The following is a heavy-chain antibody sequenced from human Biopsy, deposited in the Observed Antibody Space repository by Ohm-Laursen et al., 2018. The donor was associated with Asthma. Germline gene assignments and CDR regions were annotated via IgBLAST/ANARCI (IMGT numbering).Heavy chain of an antibody. CDR1: GYNFISFA. V-gene: IGHV1-3*04. Sequence: SVKISCKASGYNFISFAIHWVRQAPGQRLEWMGWVNTGNGDTKYSQKFQGRVTITRGTSASTAYMELRSLRSEDTATYYCARTYYDFLTGQVKDVFGVWGQGTMVTVSS. J-gene: IGHJ3*01. D-gene: IGHD3-9*01. CDR2: VNTGNGDT. CDR3: ARTYYDFLTGQVKDVFGV.